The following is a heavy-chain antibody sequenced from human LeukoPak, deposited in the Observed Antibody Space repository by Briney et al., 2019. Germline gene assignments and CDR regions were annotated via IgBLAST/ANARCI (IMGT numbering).Heavy chain of an antibody. CDR3: AKSSGITIFWYYFDY. D-gene: IGHD3-9*01. V-gene: IGHV3-30*02. J-gene: IGHJ4*02. CDR2: IRYDGTNK. Sequence: PGGSLRLSCAASGFTFSDYGMHWVRQAPGKGLEWLAFIRYDGTNKYYADSVKGRFTISRDNSQNTVSLQVNNVKTEDTALYYCAKSSGITIFWYYFDYWGQGTLVTVSS. CDR1: GFTFSDYG.